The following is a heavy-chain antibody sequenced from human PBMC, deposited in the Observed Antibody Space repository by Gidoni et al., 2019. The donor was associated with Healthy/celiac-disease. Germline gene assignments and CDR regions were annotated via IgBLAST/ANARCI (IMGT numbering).Heavy chain of an antibody. Sequence: QVQLQQWGAGLLKPSETLSLTCAVYGGSFSGYYWSWIRQPPGKGLDGIGEINHSGSTNYNPSLKSRFTISADTSKNQFSLKLNSVTAADTAVYYCARCPGIAAAGKPYGMDVWGQGTTVTVSS. D-gene: IGHD6-13*01. CDR1: GGSFSGYY. V-gene: IGHV4-34*01. CDR2: INHSGST. CDR3: ARCPGIAAAGKPYGMDV. J-gene: IGHJ6*02.